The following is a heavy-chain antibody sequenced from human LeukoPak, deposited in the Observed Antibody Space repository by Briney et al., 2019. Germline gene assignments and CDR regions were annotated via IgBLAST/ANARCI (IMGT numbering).Heavy chain of an antibody. CDR1: GGSISSYY. J-gene: IGHJ2*01. CDR3: ARHPSWYFDL. CDR2: IYYSGST. V-gene: IGHV4-59*08. Sequence: SETLSLTCTVSGGSISSYYWSWIRQPPGKGLEWIGYIYYSGSTNYDPSLKSRVTISVDTSKNQFSLKLSSVTAADTAVYYCARHPSWYFDLWGRGTLVTVSS.